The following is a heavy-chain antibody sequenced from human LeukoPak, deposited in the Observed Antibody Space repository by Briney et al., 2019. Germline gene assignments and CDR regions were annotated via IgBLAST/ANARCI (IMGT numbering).Heavy chain of an antibody. Sequence: SETLSLTCAVYGGSFRGYYWSWVRRPPGRGLEWIGEINHGESTDYNPSLKSRVTISGDTSKNQFSLRLSSVTAADTAVYYCARGYCSSTSCSKNWFDPWGQGTLVTVSS. CDR2: INHGEST. CDR1: GGSFRGYY. CDR3: ARGYCSSTSCSKNWFDP. J-gene: IGHJ5*02. V-gene: IGHV4-34*01. D-gene: IGHD2-2*01.